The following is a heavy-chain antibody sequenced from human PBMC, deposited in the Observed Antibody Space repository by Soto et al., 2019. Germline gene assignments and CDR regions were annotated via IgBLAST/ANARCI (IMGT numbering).Heavy chain of an antibody. CDR3: ATSRYCSSTSCYTRSNYYYYYGMDV. J-gene: IGHJ6*02. D-gene: IGHD2-2*02. CDR2: NIPIFGTA. V-gene: IGHV1-69*06. Sequence: QVQLVQSGAEVKKPGSSVKVSCKASGGTFSSYAISWVRQAPGQGLEWMGGNIPIFGTANYAQKFQGRVTITADKSTSTAYMELSSLRSEDTAVYYCATSRYCSSTSCYTRSNYYYYYGMDVWGQGTTVTVSS. CDR1: GGTFSSYA.